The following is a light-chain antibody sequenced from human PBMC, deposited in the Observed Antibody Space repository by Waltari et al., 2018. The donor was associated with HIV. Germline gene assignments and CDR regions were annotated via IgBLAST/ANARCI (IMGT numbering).Light chain of an antibody. V-gene: IGLV6-57*04. CDR3: QSYDSNYVV. CDR1: RGSIGFHF. Sequence: FMLTQPHSVSASPGETVTISCPRSRGSIGFHFVQWYQQRPGSPPTTVIYEVDRRPSGVPDRFSGSLDRSSNSASLTISGLEPEDEADYYCQSYDSNYVVFGGGTKLTVL. J-gene: IGLJ2*01. CDR2: EVD.